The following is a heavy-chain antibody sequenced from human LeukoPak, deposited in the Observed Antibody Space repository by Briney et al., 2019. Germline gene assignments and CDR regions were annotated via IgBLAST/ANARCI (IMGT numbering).Heavy chain of an antibody. Sequence: PGGSLRLSCAASGFTFSSYGMHWVRQAPGKGLEWVAVISYDGSNKYYADSVKGRFTISRDNPKNTLYLQTNSLRAEDTAVYYCAREGPLSTWGQGTLVTVSS. CDR3: AREGPLST. D-gene: IGHD2/OR15-2a*01. CDR2: ISYDGSNK. J-gene: IGHJ4*02. V-gene: IGHV3-30*03. CDR1: GFTFSSYG.